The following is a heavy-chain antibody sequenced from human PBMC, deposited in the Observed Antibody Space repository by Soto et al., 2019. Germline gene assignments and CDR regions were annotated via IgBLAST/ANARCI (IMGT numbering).Heavy chain of an antibody. CDR2: INQDGSDK. D-gene: IGHD3-10*01. V-gene: IGHV3-7*04. CDR3: VREALWFGRDDAFDI. CDR1: EFTFSRHW. J-gene: IGHJ3*02. Sequence: EVQLVESGGGLVQPGGSLRLSCAASEFTFSRHWMTWVRQAPGKGLEWVAKINQDGSDKYYVDSVKGRFTISRDNANNSLYLQMNSLRAEDTAVYYCVREALWFGRDDAFDIWGQGTMVIVSS.